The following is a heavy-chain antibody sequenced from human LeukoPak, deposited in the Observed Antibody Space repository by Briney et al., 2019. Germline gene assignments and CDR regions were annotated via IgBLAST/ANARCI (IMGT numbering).Heavy chain of an antibody. V-gene: IGHV5-51*01. D-gene: IGHD5-12*01. J-gene: IGHJ4*02. CDR2: IYPADSGT. CDR1: GYSFPNYW. CDR3: ARKTSGSFDH. Sequence: GESLKISCKGSGYSFPNYWIGWVRQMPGKGLEWMGIIYPADSGTRYSPSFQGQVTISADRSISTAYLQWSSLKASDSAMYYCARKTSGSFDHRGQGTLVNVSS.